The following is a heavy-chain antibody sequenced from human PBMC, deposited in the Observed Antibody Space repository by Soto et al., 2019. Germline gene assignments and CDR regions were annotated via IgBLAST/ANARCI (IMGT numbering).Heavy chain of an antibody. Sequence: SETLCLTCTVSGGSISSYCWSGIRQPPGKGLEWIGYIYYSGSTNYNPSLKSRVTISVDTSKNQFSLKLSSVTAADTAVYYCARQEGQYSSSWFYYWGQGTLVTVS. D-gene: IGHD6-13*01. J-gene: IGHJ4*02. CDR2: IYYSGST. CDR1: GGSISSYC. V-gene: IGHV4-59*08. CDR3: ARQEGQYSSSWFYY.